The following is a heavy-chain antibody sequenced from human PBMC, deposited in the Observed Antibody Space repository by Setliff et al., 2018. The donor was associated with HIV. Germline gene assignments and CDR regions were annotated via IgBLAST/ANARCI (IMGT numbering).Heavy chain of an antibody. J-gene: IGHJ4*02. CDR1: GFTFSNYA. V-gene: IGHV3-23*01. Sequence: GGSLRLSCAASGFTFSNYAMGWVRQGPGKGLEWVSTIGAAGYPTHYAESVKGRFTISKDNSQNALYLQMNSLTDEDTAIYYCARTYSSNWYIDYWGQGTLVTVSS. CDR3: ARTYSSNWYIDY. CDR2: IGAAGYPT. D-gene: IGHD6-13*01.